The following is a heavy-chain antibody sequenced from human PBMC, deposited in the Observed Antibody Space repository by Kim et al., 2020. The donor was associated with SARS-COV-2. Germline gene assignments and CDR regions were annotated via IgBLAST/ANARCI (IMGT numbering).Heavy chain of an antibody. Sequence: SVKVSCKASGGTFSSYAISWVRQAPGQGLEWMGGIIPIFGTANYAQKFQGRVTITADESTSTAYMELSSLRSEDTAVYYCARRRVTMVRGVIIAPLELGYWGQGTLVTVSS. J-gene: IGHJ4*02. D-gene: IGHD3-10*01. CDR3: ARRRVTMVRGVIIAPLELGY. V-gene: IGHV1-69*13. CDR1: GGTFSSYA. CDR2: IIPIFGTA.